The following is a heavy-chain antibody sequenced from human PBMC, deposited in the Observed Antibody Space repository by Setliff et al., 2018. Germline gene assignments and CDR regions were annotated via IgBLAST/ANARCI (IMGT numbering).Heavy chain of an antibody. V-gene: IGHV1-8*03. Sequence: ASVKVSCKASGYAFTNYDINWVRQAPGQGLEWVGWMNPNSGNTGCAQKFQDRVTITRNTSISTAYMELRSLRFEDTAVYYCARQTTSWYFRLGYFDLWGRGTLVTSPQ. J-gene: IGHJ2*01. CDR1: GYAFTNYD. CDR3: ARQTTSWYFRLGYFDL. CDR2: MNPNSGNT. D-gene: IGHD6-13*01.